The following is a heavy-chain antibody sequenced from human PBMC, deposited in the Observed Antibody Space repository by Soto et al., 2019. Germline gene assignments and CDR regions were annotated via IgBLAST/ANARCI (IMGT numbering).Heavy chain of an antibody. CDR2: INPNSGGT. CDR1: GYTFTGYY. Sequence: ASVKVSCKASGYTFTGYYMHWVRQAPGQGLERMGWINPNSGGTNYAQKFQGWVTMTRDTSISTAYMELSRLRSDDTAVYYCARGCCSSTSCYVGPWYYYYMDVWGKGTTVTVSS. CDR3: ARGCCSSTSCYVGPWYYYYMDV. V-gene: IGHV1-2*04. J-gene: IGHJ6*03. D-gene: IGHD2-2*01.